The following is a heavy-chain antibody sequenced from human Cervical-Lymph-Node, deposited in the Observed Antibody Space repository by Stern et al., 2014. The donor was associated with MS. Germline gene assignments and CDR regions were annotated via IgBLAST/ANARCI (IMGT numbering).Heavy chain of an antibody. D-gene: IGHD5-18*01. CDR1: GFSLSTSGVG. J-gene: IGHJ4*02. Sequence: VTLRESGPTLVKPTQTLKLTCTFSGFSLSTSGVGVGWIRQPPGKALEWPTIIYCDDDKRYSPSLKSRLTITKDTSKNQVVLTMTNMDPVDTATYYCAHGLEIRLWAAYWGQGTLVTVSS. CDR2: IYCDDDK. CDR3: AHGLEIRLWAAY. V-gene: IGHV2-5*02.